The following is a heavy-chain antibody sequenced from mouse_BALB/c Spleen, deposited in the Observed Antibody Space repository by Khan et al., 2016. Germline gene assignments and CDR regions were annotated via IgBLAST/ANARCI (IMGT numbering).Heavy chain of an antibody. CDR3: VYYGSGYWFAY. CDR2: IDPENGDT. D-gene: IGHD1-1*01. V-gene: IGHV14-4*02. J-gene: IGHJ3*01. CDR1: GFNIKDYY. Sequence: EVQLQQSGAELVRSGASVKLSCTASGFNIKDYYMHWVKQRPEQGLEWIGWIDPENGDTEYAPKFQGKATMTADTSSNTAYLQLSSLTSEDTAVYYCVYYGSGYWFAYWGQGTLVTVSA.